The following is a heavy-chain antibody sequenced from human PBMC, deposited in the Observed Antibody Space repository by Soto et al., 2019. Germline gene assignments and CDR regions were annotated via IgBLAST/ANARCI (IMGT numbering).Heavy chain of an antibody. Sequence: PSETLSLTCTVSGVSISDTSYYWGWIRQPPGKGLEWIGTIYFNGKTFYNPSLKSRLTISVDTSKNQISLRLTSVTAADTAVYYCARQGSYWGQGTLVTVSS. CDR1: GVSISDTSYY. CDR3: ARQGSY. V-gene: IGHV4-39*01. J-gene: IGHJ4*02. CDR2: IYFNGKT.